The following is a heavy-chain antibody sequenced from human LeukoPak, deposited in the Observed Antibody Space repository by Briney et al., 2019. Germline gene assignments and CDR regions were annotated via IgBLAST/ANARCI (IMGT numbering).Heavy chain of an antibody. D-gene: IGHD6-13*01. Sequence: GGSLRLSCAASGFTFSTYNMNWVRQAPGKGLEWVSSISGSSSYIYYADSVKGRFSISRDNAKNSLYLQMNSLRAEDTAVYYCARAAGITSTYDYWGQGTLVTVSS. V-gene: IGHV3-21*01. J-gene: IGHJ4*02. CDR2: ISGSSSYI. CDR3: ARAAGITSTYDY. CDR1: GFTFSTYN.